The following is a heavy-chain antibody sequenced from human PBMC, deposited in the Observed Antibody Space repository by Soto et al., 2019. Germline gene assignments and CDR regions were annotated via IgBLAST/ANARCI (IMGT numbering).Heavy chain of an antibody. D-gene: IGHD2-8*02. CDR1: GGSFSSGGYY. V-gene: IGHV4-31*03. Sequence: QLQLQESGPGLVKPSQTLSLACTVSGGSFSSGGYYWSWIRQLPGKGLEWIGYIYYSGSTYYNPSLKSRFTISLDTSKNQFSLKLSSVTPADTAVYYYARATSFSGHHGYWGQGTLVTVSS. CDR3: ARATSFSGHHGY. CDR2: IYYSGST. J-gene: IGHJ4*02.